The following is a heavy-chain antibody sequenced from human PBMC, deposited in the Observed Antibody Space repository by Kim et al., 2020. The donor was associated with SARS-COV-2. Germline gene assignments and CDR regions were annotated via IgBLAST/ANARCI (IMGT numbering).Heavy chain of an antibody. V-gene: IGHV3-48*02. CDR2: ITKSSATI. J-gene: IGHJ3*02. CDR1: GFTFSAYD. D-gene: IGHD3-16*01. Sequence: GGSLRLSCATSGFTFSAYDMNWVRQAPGKGLEWLSFITKSSATIYYADSVQGRFTISRDNAKNSLYLQMNSLRDEDTALYYCVRDRMGGAFDILGQGKMV. CDR3: VRDRMGGAFDI.